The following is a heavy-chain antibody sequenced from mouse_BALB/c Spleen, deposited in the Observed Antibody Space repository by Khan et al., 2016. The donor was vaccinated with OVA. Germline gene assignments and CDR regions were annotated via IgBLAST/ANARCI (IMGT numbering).Heavy chain of an antibody. J-gene: IGHJ2*01. Sequence: EVELVESGGGLVQPGGSLKLSGAASEFTFSGYGMSWVRQTPDKRLELVATINSNGGSTYYPDSVKGRFTISRDNAKNTLYLQMSSLKSEDTAMYYCARMARTINWGQGTTLTVSS. V-gene: IGHV5-6-3*01. CDR3: ARMARTIN. CDR1: EFTFSGYG. CDR2: INSNGGST.